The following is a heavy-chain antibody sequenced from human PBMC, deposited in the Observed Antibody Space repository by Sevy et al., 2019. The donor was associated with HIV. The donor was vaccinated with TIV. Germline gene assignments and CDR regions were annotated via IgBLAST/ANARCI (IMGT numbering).Heavy chain of an antibody. CDR2: IKQDGSLT. CDR3: VRAIAADGSF. V-gene: IGHV3-7*01. Sequence: GGSLRLSCAASGFSLNTYWMSWVRQAPGKGLEGVANIKQDGSLTYYVHSVKGRFTISRDNARNFLYLQMNSLRAEDTANYYCVRAIAADGSFWGQGTLVTVSS. J-gene: IGHJ4*02. D-gene: IGHD6-6*01. CDR1: GFSLNTYW.